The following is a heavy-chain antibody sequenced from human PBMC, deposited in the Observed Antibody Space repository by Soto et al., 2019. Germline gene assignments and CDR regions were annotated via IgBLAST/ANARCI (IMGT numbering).Heavy chain of an antibody. CDR1: GFTFSSYA. D-gene: IGHD6-13*01. V-gene: IGHV3-23*01. Sequence: GGSLRVSCAASGFTFSSYAMSWVRQAPGKGLEWVSAISGSGGSTYYADSVKGRFTISRDNSKNTLYLQMNSLRAEDTAVYYCAGHSSSWYDYYFDYWGQGTLVTVSS. J-gene: IGHJ4*02. CDR3: AGHSSSWYDYYFDY. CDR2: ISGSGGST.